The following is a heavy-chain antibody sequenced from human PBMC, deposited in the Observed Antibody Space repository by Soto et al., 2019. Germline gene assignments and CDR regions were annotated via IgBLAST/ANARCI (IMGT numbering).Heavy chain of an antibody. Sequence: PSETLSLTCTVSGGSISSYYWSWIRQPPGKGLEWIGYIYYSGSTNYNPSLKSRVTISVDTSKNQFSLKLSSVTAADTAVYYCAGAESGYCDYWGQGTLVTVSS. CDR1: GGSISSYY. J-gene: IGHJ4*02. CDR2: IYYSGST. CDR3: AGAESGYCDY. V-gene: IGHV4-59*01. D-gene: IGHD3-3*01.